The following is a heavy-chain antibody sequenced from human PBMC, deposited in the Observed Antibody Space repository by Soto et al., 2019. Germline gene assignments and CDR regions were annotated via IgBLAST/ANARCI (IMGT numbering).Heavy chain of an antibody. D-gene: IGHD3-16*01. J-gene: IGHJ4*02. CDR3: ERDGASY. CDR2: ISYDGTNK. V-gene: IGHV3-30-3*01. CDR1: GFTFSTYA. Sequence: QVQLVESGGGVVQPGRSLRLSCAASGFTFSTYAMHWVRQAPGKGLEWVAVISYDGTNKYYADSVKGRFTISRDNSKNTLYLQMNSLRAEDTAVFYCERDGASYWGQGTPVIVSS.